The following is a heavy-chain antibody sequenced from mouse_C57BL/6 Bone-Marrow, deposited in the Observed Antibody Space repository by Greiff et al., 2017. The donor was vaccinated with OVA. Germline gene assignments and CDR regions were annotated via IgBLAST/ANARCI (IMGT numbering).Heavy chain of an antibody. CDR3: ARTYDYEGNWFAY. J-gene: IGHJ3*01. V-gene: IGHV1-18*01. D-gene: IGHD2-4*01. CDR1: GYTFTDYN. CDR2: INPNNGGT. Sequence: VQLKESGPELVKPGASVKIPCKASGYTFTDYNMDWVKQSHGKSLEWIGDINPNNGGTIYNQKFKGKATLTVDKSSSTAYMELRSLTSEDTAVYYCARTYDYEGNWFAYWGQGTLVTVSA.